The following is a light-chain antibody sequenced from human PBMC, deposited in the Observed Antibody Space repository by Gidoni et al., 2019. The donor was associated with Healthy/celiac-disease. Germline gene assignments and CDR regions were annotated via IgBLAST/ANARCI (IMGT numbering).Light chain of an antibody. J-gene: IGKJ4*01. V-gene: IGKV1-13*02. CDR2: DAS. CDR1: QGISSS. Sequence: AIQLTQSPSSLSASVGDRVTITCRASQGISSSLACYQQKPGKAPKLLIYDASGLESGVPSRFSGRGSGKDLTLNISSLQPEDFATYYCQQSNSYPLTFGGGTKVEIK. CDR3: QQSNSYPLT.